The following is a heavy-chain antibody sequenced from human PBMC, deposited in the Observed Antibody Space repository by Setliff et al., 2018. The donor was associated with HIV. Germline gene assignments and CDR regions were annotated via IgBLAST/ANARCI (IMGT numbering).Heavy chain of an antibody. CDR1: GDSITRGYY. D-gene: IGHD3-10*01. V-gene: IGHV4-38-2*02. Sequence: SLTCTVSGDSITRGYYWGWVRQPPGKGLEWIGCISHSGSTYYNPSLKSRLILSIDTSAGRFSLKLKSVAATDTAVYYCSRQGYLGSGNPIPFDYWGPGTLVTVSS. J-gene: IGHJ4*02. CDR2: ISHSGST. CDR3: SRQGYLGSGNPIPFDY.